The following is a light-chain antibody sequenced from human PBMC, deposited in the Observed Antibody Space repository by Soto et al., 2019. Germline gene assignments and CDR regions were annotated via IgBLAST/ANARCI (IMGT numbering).Light chain of an antibody. V-gene: IGKV1-5*01. CDR3: QQYNSYWRT. CDR1: QSISSW. Sequence: DIQMTQSPSTLSASVGDRVTITCRASQSISSWLAWYQQKPGKAPKLLIHDASSLESGVPSRFSGSGSGTEFTLTISSLQPDDFATYYCQQYNSYWRTFGQGTKVEIK. CDR2: DAS. J-gene: IGKJ1*01.